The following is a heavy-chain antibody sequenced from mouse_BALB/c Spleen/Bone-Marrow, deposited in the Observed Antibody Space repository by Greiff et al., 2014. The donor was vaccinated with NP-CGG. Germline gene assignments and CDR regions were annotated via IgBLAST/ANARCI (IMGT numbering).Heavy chain of an antibody. V-gene: IGHV14-4*02. Sequence: DVKLQESGAELVRSGASVKLSCTASGFNIKDYYMHWVKQRPEQGLEWIGWIDPVNGDTEYAPKFQGKATMTADTSSNTAYLQLSSLTSEDTAVYYCNGNYYAMDYWGQGTSVTVSS. D-gene: IGHD2-1*01. CDR3: NGNYYAMDY. J-gene: IGHJ4*01. CDR1: GFNIKDYY. CDR2: IDPVNGDT.